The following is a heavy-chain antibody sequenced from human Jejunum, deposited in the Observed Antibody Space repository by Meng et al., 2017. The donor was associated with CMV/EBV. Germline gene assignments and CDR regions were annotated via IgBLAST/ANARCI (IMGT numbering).Heavy chain of an antibody. D-gene: IGHD2-8*01. V-gene: IGHV3-23*01. J-gene: IGHJ4*02. CDR3: AKAPSPYCSNGVCYSFDY. CDR1: SSDA. CDR2: ISDSGTST. Sequence: SSDAMSLVRQAAVKGLGWFSAISDSGTSTFYADSVKGRFAISRDNSTNTLYLQMNSLRAEDTAVYYCAKAPSPYCSNGVCYSFDYWGQGTLVTVSS.